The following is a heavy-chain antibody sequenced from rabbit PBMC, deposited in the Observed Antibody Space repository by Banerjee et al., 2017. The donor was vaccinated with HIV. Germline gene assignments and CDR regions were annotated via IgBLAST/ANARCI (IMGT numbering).Heavy chain of an antibody. J-gene: IGHJ4*01. CDR3: ARDRADGTYYNL. V-gene: IGHV1S45*01. CDR2: IGAGSGTT. CDR1: GLDFSSSYW. D-gene: IGHD8-1*01. Sequence: QQQLEESGGDLVKPEGSLTLTCTASGLDFSSSYWICWVRQAPGKGLEWIACIGAGSGTTYAANWAKGRFTISKTSSTTVTLQMTSLTAADTATYFCARDRADGTYYNLWGPGTLVTVS.